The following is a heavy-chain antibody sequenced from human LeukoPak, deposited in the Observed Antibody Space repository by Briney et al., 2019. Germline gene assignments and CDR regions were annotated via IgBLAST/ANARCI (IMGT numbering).Heavy chain of an antibody. CDR3: ARGKRASYDFWSGYSFDY. D-gene: IGHD3-3*01. Sequence: ASVKVSCKASGYTFTSYAIGWVRQAPGQGLEWMGGIIPIFGTANYAQKFQGRVTITADESTSTAYMELSSLRSEDTAVYYCARGKRASYDFWSGYSFDYWGQGTLVTVSS. J-gene: IGHJ4*02. V-gene: IGHV1-69*13. CDR1: GYTFTSYA. CDR2: IIPIFGTA.